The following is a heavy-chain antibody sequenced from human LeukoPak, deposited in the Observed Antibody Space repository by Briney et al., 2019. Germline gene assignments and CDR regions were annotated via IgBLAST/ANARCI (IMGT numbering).Heavy chain of an antibody. D-gene: IGHD4-17*01. CDR3: AKPHDYGDSLEYFDY. CDR1: GFTFSSYG. CDR2: ISYDGSNK. J-gene: IGHJ4*02. Sequence: PGGSLRLSCAASGFTFSSYGMHWVRQAPGKGLEWVAVISYDGSNKYYADSVKGRFTISRDNSKNTLYLQMNSLRAEDTAVYYCAKPHDYGDSLEYFDYWGQGTLVTVSS. V-gene: IGHV3-30*18.